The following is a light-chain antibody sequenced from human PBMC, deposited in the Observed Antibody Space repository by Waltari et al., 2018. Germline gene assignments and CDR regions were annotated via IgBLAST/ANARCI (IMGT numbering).Light chain of an antibody. CDR2: WAS. CDR3: QQYYDTPRT. J-gene: IGKJ1*01. CDR1: QTVLYSSDNNNY. Sequence: DIVMTQSPDSLAVSLGERATINCKSSQTVLYSSDNNNYLAWYQQKLGQPPKLLIYWASTRAYGFPDRFSGSGSGTDFTLTISSLQAEDVAVYYCQQYYDTPRTFGQGTRVEIK. V-gene: IGKV4-1*01.